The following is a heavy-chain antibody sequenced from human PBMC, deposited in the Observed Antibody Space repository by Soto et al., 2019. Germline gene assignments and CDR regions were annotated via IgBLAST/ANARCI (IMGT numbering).Heavy chain of an antibody. J-gene: IGHJ6*03. D-gene: IGHD6-13*01. CDR1: GFTFSSYG. Sequence: GGSLRLSCAASGFTFSSYGMHWVRQAPGKGLEWVAVISYDGSNKYYADSVKGRFTISRDNSKNTLYLQMNSLRAEDTAVYYCAKEEYSSSWYEYYYYYMDVWGKGTTVTVSS. CDR3: AKEEYSSSWYEYYYYYMDV. V-gene: IGHV3-30*18. CDR2: ISYDGSNK.